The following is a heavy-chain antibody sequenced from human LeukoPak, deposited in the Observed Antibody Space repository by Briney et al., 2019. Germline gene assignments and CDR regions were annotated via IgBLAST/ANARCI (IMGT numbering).Heavy chain of an antibody. J-gene: IGHJ5*02. Sequence: SETRYLTCAVYGGSFSGYYWNWIRKPPGKGLEWIGYIYYIGSTNYNPSLKSRVTISVDTSKNQFSLNLTSVTAADTAVYYCARFTPQGYGWGGYNRFDPWGQGTLVTVSS. D-gene: IGHD3-16*01. V-gene: IGHV4-59*01. CDR3: ARFTPQGYGWGGYNRFDP. CDR1: GGSFSGYY. CDR2: IYYIGST.